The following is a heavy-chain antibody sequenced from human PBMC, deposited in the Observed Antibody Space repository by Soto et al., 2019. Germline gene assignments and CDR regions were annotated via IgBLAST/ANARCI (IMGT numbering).Heavy chain of an antibody. CDR1: GGTFSSYA. Sequence: QVQLVQSGAEVKKPGSSVKVSCRASGGTFSSYAVSWVRQAPGQGLEWMGVIIPLLNTPKYVQKFQGRVTITADASATTAYMELSSLRSEDTAVYYCARESSSPNYYYYGRDVWGKGTTVTVSS. CDR3: ARESSSPNYYYYGRDV. CDR2: IIPLLNTP. J-gene: IGHJ6*04. V-gene: IGHV1-69*01. D-gene: IGHD6-6*01.